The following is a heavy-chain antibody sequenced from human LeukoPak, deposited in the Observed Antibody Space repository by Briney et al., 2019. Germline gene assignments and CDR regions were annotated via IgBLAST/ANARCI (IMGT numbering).Heavy chain of an antibody. J-gene: IGHJ6*03. CDR2: INPSGGST. Sequence: ASVKVSCKASGYTFTSYYMHWVRQAPGQGLEWMGIINPSGGSTSYAQKFQGRVTMTRDTSTSTVYMELSSLRSEDTAVYYCARGRVVTGTTAITHYYYYYMDVWGKGTTVTVSS. V-gene: IGHV1-46*01. CDR3: ARGRVVTGTTAITHYYYYYMDV. D-gene: IGHD1-7*01. CDR1: GYTFTSYY.